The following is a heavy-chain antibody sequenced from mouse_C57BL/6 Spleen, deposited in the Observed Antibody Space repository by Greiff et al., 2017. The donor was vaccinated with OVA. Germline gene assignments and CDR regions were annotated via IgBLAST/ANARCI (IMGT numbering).Heavy chain of an antibody. Sequence: VQLQESGAELVRPGASVKLSCKASGYTFTAYYINWVKQRPGPGLEWIARIYPGSGNTYYNEKFKGKATLTAEKSSSTAYMQLSSLTSEDSAVYFCAGELSPGFAYWGQGTLVTVSA. CDR3: AGELSPGFAY. D-gene: IGHD3-2*02. CDR1: GYTFTAYY. CDR2: IYPGSGNT. J-gene: IGHJ3*01. V-gene: IGHV1-76*01.